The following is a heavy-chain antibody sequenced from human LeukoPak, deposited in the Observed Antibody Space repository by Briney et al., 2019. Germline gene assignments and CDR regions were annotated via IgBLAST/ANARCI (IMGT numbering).Heavy chain of an antibody. CDR2: ISWNSGSI. V-gene: IGHV3-9*01. J-gene: IGHJ4*02. CDR1: AFTFSDAW. Sequence: GGSLRLSCAASAFTFSDAWMSWVRQAPGKGLEWVSGISWNSGSIGYADSVKGRFTISRDNAKNSLYLQMNSLRAEDTALYYCAKDITYSSSWLDYWGQGTLVTVSS. CDR3: AKDITYSSSWLDY. D-gene: IGHD6-13*01.